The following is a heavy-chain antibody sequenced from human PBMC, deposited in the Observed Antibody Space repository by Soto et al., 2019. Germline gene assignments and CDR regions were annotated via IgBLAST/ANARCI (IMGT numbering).Heavy chain of an antibody. D-gene: IGHD5-18*01. V-gene: IGHV3-21*01. CDR1: GFTFSSYS. CDR3: ARDLLSVDTAMVRYYGMDV. CDR2: ISSSSSYI. J-gene: IGHJ6*02. Sequence: VGSLRLSCAASGFTFSSYSMNWVRQAPGKGLEWVSSISSSSSYIYYADSVKGRFTISRDNAKNSLYLQMNSLRAEDTAVYYCARDLLSVDTAMVRYYGMDVWGQGTTVTVSS.